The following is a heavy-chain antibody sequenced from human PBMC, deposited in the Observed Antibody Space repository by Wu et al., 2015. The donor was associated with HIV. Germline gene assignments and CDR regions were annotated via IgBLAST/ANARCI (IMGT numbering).Heavy chain of an antibody. Sequence: QVDLVQSGAELKKPGASVRVSCKASGYRFTVYGITWARQAPGQGLKWMGWISPYNADTNYAQNFQGRLTLTTDTSTATAYMELRSLRSDDTAIYYCARTVNGEDYLDYWGRGTLLTVSS. CDR2: ISPYNADT. V-gene: IGHV1-18*01. CDR1: GYRFTVYG. D-gene: IGHD7-27*01. CDR3: ARTVNGEDYLDY. J-gene: IGHJ4*02.